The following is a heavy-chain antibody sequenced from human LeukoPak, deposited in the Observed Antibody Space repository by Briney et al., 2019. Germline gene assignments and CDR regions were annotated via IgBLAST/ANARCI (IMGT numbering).Heavy chain of an antibody. CDR2: IWYDGSNK. Sequence: GGSLRLSCAASGFTFSSYGMHWVRQAPGKGLEWVAVIWYDGSNKYYADSVKGRFTISRDNSKNTLYLQINSLRAEDTAVYYCARRSRNGYGGNHFDYWGQGTLVTVSS. D-gene: IGHD4-23*01. V-gene: IGHV3-33*01. CDR3: ARRSRNGYGGNHFDY. J-gene: IGHJ4*02. CDR1: GFTFSSYG.